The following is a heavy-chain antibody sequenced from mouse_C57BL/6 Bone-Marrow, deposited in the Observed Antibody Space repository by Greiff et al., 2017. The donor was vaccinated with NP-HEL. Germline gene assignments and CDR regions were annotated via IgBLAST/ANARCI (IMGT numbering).Heavy chain of an antibody. CDR3: ARSYDYRSFYAMDY. CDR1: GFSLTSYG. V-gene: IGHV2-6*01. D-gene: IGHD2-4*01. J-gene: IGHJ4*01. Sequence: LQESGPGLVAPSQSLSITCTVSGFSLTSYGVDWVRQSPGKGLEWLGVIWGVGSTNYNSALKSRLSISKDNSKSQVFLKMNSLQTDDTAMYYCARSYDYRSFYAMDYWGQGTSVTVSS. CDR2: IWGVGST.